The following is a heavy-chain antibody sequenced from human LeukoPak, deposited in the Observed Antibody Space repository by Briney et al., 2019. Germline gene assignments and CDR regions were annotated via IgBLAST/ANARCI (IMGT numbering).Heavy chain of an antibody. CDR2: IIPIFGTA. Sequence: ASVKVSCKASGGTFSSYAISWVRQAPGQGLEWMGRIIPIFGTANYAQKFQGRVTITTDESTSTAYMELSSLRSEDTAVYYCARVRSGSYQDAFDIWGQGTMVTVSS. J-gene: IGHJ3*02. D-gene: IGHD1-26*01. CDR1: GGTFSSYA. CDR3: ARVRSGSYQDAFDI. V-gene: IGHV1-69*05.